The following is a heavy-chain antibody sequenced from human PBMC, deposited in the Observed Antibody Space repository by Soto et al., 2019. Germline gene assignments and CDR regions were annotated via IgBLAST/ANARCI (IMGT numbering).Heavy chain of an antibody. D-gene: IGHD1-7*01. V-gene: IGHV4-38-2*01. J-gene: IGHJ5*02. CDR3: ATTLGKDRNYNNWFHL. Sequence: SETLSLTCAVSGYSISSGYYWGWIRQPPGKGLEWIGSIYHSGSTYYNPSLKSRVTISVDTSKNQFSLKLSSVTAADTAVYYCATTLGKDRNYNNWFHLCGQGTLVTMSS. CDR2: IYHSGST. CDR1: GYSISSGYY.